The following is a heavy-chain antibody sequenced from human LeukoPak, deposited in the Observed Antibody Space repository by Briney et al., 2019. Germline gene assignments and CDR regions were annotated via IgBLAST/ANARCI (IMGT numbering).Heavy chain of an antibody. V-gene: IGHV4-34*01. J-gene: IGHJ4*02. Sequence: SETLSLICAVCGGSFSGYYWSWIRQPPGKGLEESGEINYSGSTNYNPSLNSRVTISIDTSKNQFSLKLSSVTAADTAVYYCARGLLPLRAHNDYWGQGTLVTVSS. D-gene: IGHD2-15*01. CDR1: GGSFSGYY. CDR2: INYSGST. CDR3: ARGLLPLRAHNDY.